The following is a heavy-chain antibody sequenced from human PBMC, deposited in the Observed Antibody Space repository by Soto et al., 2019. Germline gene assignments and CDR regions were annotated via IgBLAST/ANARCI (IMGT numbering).Heavy chain of an antibody. J-gene: IGHJ4*02. CDR2: ISGSGGST. V-gene: IGHV3-23*01. D-gene: IGHD6-19*01. CDR1: GFTFSNYA. Sequence: PGGSLRLSCAASGFTFSNYAMDWVRQAPGKGLEWVSAISGSGGSTYYADSVKGRFTISRDYAKNTLYLQMNSLRAEDTAVYYCARGDGSDWYETALGYWGQGTLVTVSS. CDR3: ARGDGSDWYETALGY.